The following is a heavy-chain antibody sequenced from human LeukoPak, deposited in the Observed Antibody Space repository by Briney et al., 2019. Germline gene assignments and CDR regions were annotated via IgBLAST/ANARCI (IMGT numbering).Heavy chain of an antibody. CDR1: GYTFSSYG. Sequence: EASVKVSCKASGYTFSSYGISWVRQAPGQGLEWMGWISAYNGDTKYAQKFQGRVTMTRDTSTSTVYMELSSLRSEDTAVYYCARGSIVVDGLGYWGQGTLVTVSS. D-gene: IGHD2-2*01. CDR3: ARGSIVVDGLGY. J-gene: IGHJ4*02. CDR2: ISAYNGDT. V-gene: IGHV1-18*01.